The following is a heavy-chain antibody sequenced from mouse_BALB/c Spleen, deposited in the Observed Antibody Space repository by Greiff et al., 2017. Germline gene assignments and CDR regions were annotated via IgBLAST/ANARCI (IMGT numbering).Heavy chain of an antibody. V-gene: IGHV1-54*01. CDR1: GYAFTNYL. CDR2: INPGSGGT. Sequence: QVQLQQSGAELVRPGTSVKVSCKASGYAFTNYLIEWVKQRPGQGLEWIGVINPGSGGTNYNEKFKGKATLTADKSSSTAYMQLSSLTSDDSAVYFCARRDYYGSSYDNYWGQGTTLTVSS. D-gene: IGHD1-1*01. CDR3: ARRDYYGSSYDNY. J-gene: IGHJ2*01.